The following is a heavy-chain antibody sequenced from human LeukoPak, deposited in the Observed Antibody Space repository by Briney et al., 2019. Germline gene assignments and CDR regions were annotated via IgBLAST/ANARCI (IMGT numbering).Heavy chain of an antibody. CDR2: ISYDGSNK. CDR1: GFTYSSYV. J-gene: IGHJ4*02. V-gene: IGHV3-30-3*01. CDR3: ARVALPPPLWIQLWLPDY. Sequence: GGSLRLSCAACGFTYSSYVMHWVRQAPGKGLEWVAVISYDGSNKYYADSVKGRFTISRDNSKNTLYLQMNSLRAEDTAVYYCARVALPPPLWIQLWLPDYWGQGALVTVSS. D-gene: IGHD5-18*01.